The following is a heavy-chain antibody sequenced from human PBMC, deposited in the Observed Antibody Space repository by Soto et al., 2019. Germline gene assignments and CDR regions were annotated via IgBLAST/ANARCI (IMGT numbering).Heavy chain of an antibody. CDR1: VLSLSTNGMC. Sequence: GFGAALGNPTQSVTMACSFWVLSLSTNGMCVSWIRQPPGKALEWLARIDWDDDKYYSTSLKTRLTTSKDTSKNQVVLTMTNMDPVDTATYYCARIQLVGYDFWSGYSTTGYYYYYMDVWGKGTTVTVSS. CDR3: ARIQLVGYDFWSGYSTTGYYYYYMDV. J-gene: IGHJ6*03. CDR2: IDWDDDK. V-gene: IGHV2-70*11. D-gene: IGHD3-3*01.